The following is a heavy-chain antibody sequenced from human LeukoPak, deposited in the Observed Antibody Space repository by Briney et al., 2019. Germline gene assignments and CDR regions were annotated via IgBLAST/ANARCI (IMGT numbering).Heavy chain of an antibody. CDR2: IWYDGSNK. CDR1: GFIFSQYS. V-gene: IGHV3-33*08. CDR3: ARGWELLYWYGMDV. J-gene: IGHJ6*02. D-gene: IGHD1-26*01. Sequence: GGSLRLSCAASGFIFSQYSMNWVRQAPGKGLEWVAVIWYDGSNKYYADSVKGRFTISRDNSKNTLYLQMNSLRAEDTAVYYCARGWELLYWYGMDVWGQGTTVTVSS.